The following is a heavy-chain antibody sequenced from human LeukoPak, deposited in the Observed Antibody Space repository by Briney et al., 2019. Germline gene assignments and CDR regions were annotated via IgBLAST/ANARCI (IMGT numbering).Heavy chain of an antibody. Sequence: ASVKVSCKASGYTFTSYAMNWVRQAPGQGLEWMGWINTNTGNPTYAQGFTGRFVFSLDTSVSTAYLQISSLQAEDTAVYYCARDKLMIMFGGVIANWFDPWGQGTLVTVSS. D-gene: IGHD3-16*02. CDR1: GYTFTSYA. CDR3: ARDKLMIMFGGVIANWFDP. CDR2: INTNTGNP. V-gene: IGHV7-4-1*02. J-gene: IGHJ5*02.